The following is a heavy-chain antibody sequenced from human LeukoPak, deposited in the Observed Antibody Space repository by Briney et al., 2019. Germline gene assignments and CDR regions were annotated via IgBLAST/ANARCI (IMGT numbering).Heavy chain of an antibody. CDR1: GGSITNYY. D-gene: IGHD2-15*01. J-gene: IGHJ4*02. CDR3: ARHRVVAAIFDY. Sequence: SETLSLTCTVSGGSITNYYRTWIRQPPGKGLEWIGYIHYSGSTNYNPSLKSRVTISVDTSKNQFSLKLSSVTAADTAVYYCARHRVVAAIFDYWGQGTLVTVSS. CDR2: IHYSGST. V-gene: IGHV4-59*08.